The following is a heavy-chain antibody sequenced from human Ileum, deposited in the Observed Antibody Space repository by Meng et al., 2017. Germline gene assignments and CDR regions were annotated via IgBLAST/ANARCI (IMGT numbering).Heavy chain of an antibody. CDR3: ARGGMGLTKDDTFDI. CDR1: EFIFSSYS. J-gene: IGHJ3*02. CDR2: TNYASDIL. Sequence: GESLKISCAASEFIFSSYSMNWVRQAPGKGLEWVSSTNYASDILFYADSAKGRFTVFRDNAKNSLYLQMNSLRVEDTAVYYCARGGMGLTKDDTFDIWGQGTVVTVSS. D-gene: IGHD1-26*01. V-gene: IGHV3-21*06.